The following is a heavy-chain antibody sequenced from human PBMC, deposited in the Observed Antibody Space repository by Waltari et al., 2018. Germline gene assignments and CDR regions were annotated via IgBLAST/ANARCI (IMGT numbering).Heavy chain of an antibody. Sequence: QVQMVESGGGVVQPGRSLRLSCAASGFIFSSYGMHWVRQAPGKGLGWVAVIRYDGSNKNYADSVKGRFTISRDNSKNTLYLQMNSLRAEDTAVYYCARDQDYGSGSAYFDYWGQGTLVTVSS. CDR2: IRYDGSNK. CDR3: ARDQDYGSGSAYFDY. J-gene: IGHJ4*02. CDR1: GFIFSSYG. D-gene: IGHD3-10*01. V-gene: IGHV3-33*01.